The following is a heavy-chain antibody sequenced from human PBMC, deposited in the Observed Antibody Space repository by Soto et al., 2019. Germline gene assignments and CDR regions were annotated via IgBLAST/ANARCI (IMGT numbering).Heavy chain of an antibody. CDR2: IKEDGSET. J-gene: IGHJ4*02. D-gene: IGHD1-26*01. Sequence: EVQLVESGGNLVQPGGSLRLTCAASGFTFSDFWMSWVRRAPGRGLEWVANIKEDGSETYHVDSVEGRFTISRDNAKKSLYLQMNSLRAEDTALYYCARGGSHSSDSWGQGALVTVSS. CDR3: ARGGSHSSDS. CDR1: GFTFSDFW. V-gene: IGHV3-7*05.